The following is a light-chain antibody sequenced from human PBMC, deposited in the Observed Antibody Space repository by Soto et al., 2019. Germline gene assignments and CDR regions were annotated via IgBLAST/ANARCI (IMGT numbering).Light chain of an antibody. V-gene: IGKV3-20*01. CDR3: QQYHSSLWT. CDR1: QSVSTSN. Sequence: EIVLTQAPGTLSLSPGERATLSCRASQSVSTSNLAWYQQKPGQAPRLLIYDVSSRATGIPDRFSGGGSGTDFTLTISSLEPEDFAVYYCQQYHSSLWTFGQGTKVEIK. J-gene: IGKJ1*01. CDR2: DVS.